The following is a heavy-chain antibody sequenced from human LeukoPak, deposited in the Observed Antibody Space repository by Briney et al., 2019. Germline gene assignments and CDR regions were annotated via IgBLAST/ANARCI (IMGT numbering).Heavy chain of an antibody. Sequence: SQTLSLTCAVSGDSISEGGEFWDWIRQPGGRGQGWIVRIYMSGSTKYNSSLKSRVIISVDTSKNQFSLKLNSVTAADTAVYYCARGQGYTSAWYGDWGQGTLVAVSS. CDR1: GDSISEGGEF. CDR3: ARGQGYTSAWYGD. D-gene: IGHD6-19*01. CDR2: IYMSGST. J-gene: IGHJ4*02. V-gene: IGHV4-61*02.